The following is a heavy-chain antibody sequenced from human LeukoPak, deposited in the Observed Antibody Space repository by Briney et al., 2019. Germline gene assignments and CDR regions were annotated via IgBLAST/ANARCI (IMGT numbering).Heavy chain of an antibody. CDR1: GYTFVSHG. CDR3: VREVTMVRGFITFYHYNGMAV. CDR2: ISAYNGDT. J-gene: IGHJ6*02. Sequence: GASVKVSCKAAGYTFVSHGISWVRLAPGQGLEWMGWISAYNGDTKYALNFQGRVTMTTDASTSTAYMELRSLRSDDTAVYYCVREVTMVRGFITFYHYNGMAVGGQGTAVTVSS. D-gene: IGHD3-10*01. V-gene: IGHV1-18*01.